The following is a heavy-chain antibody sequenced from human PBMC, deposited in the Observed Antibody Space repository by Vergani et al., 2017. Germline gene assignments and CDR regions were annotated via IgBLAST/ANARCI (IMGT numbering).Heavy chain of an antibody. CDR1: FDSIRNLY. V-gene: IGHV4-59*11. CDR3: ASDTHSGQRADR. CDR2: IHYSENT. J-gene: IGHJ5*02. Sequence: QVQLQESGPGLVKSSETLSLTCSVSFDSIRNLYCNWIRQPPRKGLEWIGSIHYSENTKYNPSLKTRVTISVNTSKNQFSLTLTSVTAADTAVYYCASDTHSGQRADRWGQGILVTVTS. D-gene: IGHD6-19*01.